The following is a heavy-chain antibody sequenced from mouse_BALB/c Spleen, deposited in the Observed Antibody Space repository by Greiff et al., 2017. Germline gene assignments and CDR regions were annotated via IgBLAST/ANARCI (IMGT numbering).Heavy chain of an antibody. CDR3: ARALGRYAMDD. J-gene: IGHJ4*01. V-gene: IGHV1-20*02. D-gene: IGHD4-1*01. CDR1: GYSFTGYF. CDR2: INPYNGDT. Sequence: EVQLQQSGPELVKPGASVKISCKASGYSFTGYFMNWVMQSHGKSLEWIGRINPYNGDTFYNQKFKGKATLTVDKSSSTAHMELRSLASEDSAVYYCARALGRYAMDDWGQGTSVTVSS.